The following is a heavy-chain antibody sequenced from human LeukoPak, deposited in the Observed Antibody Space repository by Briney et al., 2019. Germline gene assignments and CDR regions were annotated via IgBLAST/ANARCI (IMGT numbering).Heavy chain of an antibody. CDR2: IKQDGSEK. CDR1: GFTFSSYW. Sequence: PGGSLRLSCAASGFTFSSYWMSWVRQAPGKGLEWVANIKQDGSEKYYVDSVKGRFTIPRDNAKNSLYLQMNSLRAEDTAVYYCAREASGWGAVAGTRAFDIWGQGTMVTVSS. V-gene: IGHV3-7*01. CDR3: AREASGWGAVAGTRAFDI. D-gene: IGHD6-19*01. J-gene: IGHJ3*02.